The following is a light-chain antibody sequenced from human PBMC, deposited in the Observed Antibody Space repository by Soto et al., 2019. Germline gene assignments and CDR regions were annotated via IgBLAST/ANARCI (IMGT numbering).Light chain of an antibody. CDR1: QSISSW. Sequence: DIQMTQSPSTLSASVGDRITITCRASQSISSWLAWYQQKPGKAPKLLIYDASSLESGVPSRFSGSGSGTEFTLTVSSLQPYDFATYYCQQYNSYSPETFGQGTKV. CDR2: DAS. CDR3: QQYNSYSPET. J-gene: IGKJ1*01. V-gene: IGKV1-5*01.